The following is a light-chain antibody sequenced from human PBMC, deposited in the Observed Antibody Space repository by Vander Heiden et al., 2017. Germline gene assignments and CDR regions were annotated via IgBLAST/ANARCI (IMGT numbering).Light chain of an antibody. CDR2: GAS. Sequence: EIVRTQSPSTLSVSPGQRATLSCRASQSVSSNLAWYQQKPGQAPRLLIYGASTRDTGIPDRFSGSGSGTEFTLTISSLQSEDFAVYYCQQYNNWPPTFGQGTKVEIK. V-gene: IGKV3-15*01. CDR1: QSVSSN. CDR3: QQYNNWPPT. J-gene: IGKJ1*01.